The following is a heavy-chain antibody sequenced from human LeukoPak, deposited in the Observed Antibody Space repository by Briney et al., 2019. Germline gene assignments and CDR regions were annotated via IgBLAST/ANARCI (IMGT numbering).Heavy chain of an antibody. D-gene: IGHD1-26*01. J-gene: IGHJ4*02. CDR1: GFTVSSNY. Sequence: GGSLRLSCAASGFTVSSNYMSWVRQAPGKGLEWVSVIYSGGSAYYADSAKGRFTISRDNSKDTLYLQMNSLRAEDTAVYYCARLEELLPDYWGQGTLVTVSS. CDR2: IYSGGSA. CDR3: ARLEELLPDY. V-gene: IGHV3-53*01.